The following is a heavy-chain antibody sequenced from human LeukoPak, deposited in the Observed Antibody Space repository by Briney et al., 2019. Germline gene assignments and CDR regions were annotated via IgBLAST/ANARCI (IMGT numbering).Heavy chain of an antibody. Sequence: SETLSLTCTVSGGYINSYYWSWVRQPAGKGLEWIGRIYSTGSTNYNPSLKSRLTMSVDTSKNQFSLKLHSVTAADTAEYYCARDPDDYSNPYYYFGMDVWGPGTTVTVS. CDR2: IYSTGST. CDR1: GGYINSYY. J-gene: IGHJ6*02. V-gene: IGHV4-4*07. D-gene: IGHD4-11*01. CDR3: ARDPDDYSNPYYYFGMDV.